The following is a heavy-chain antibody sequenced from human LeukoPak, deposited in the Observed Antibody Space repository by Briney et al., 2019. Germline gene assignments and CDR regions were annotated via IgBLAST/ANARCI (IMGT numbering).Heavy chain of an antibody. J-gene: IGHJ4*02. CDR1: GGTFSSYA. Sequence: SVKVSCKASGGTFSSYAISWVRQAPGQGLEWMGRIIPILGIANYAQKFQGRVTITADNSTSTAYMELSSLRSEDTAVYYCASTVSYYDILTGYGEGFDYWGQGTLVTVSS. CDR2: IIPILGIA. D-gene: IGHD3-9*01. V-gene: IGHV1-69*04. CDR3: ASTVSYYDILTGYGEGFDY.